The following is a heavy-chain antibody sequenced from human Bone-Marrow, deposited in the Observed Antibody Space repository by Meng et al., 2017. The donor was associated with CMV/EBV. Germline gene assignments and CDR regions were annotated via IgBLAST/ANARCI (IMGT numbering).Heavy chain of an antibody. CDR1: GFTFDDYG. V-gene: IGHV3-20*04. J-gene: IGHJ4*02. CDR3: ASDSSSSNSDY. D-gene: IGHD6-6*01. Sequence: GESLKISCAASGFTFDDYGMSWVRQAPGKGLEWVSGVNWNGGRIGYADSVKGRFTISRDNSKNTLYLQMNSLRAEDTAVYYCASDSSSSNSDYWGQGTLVTVSS. CDR2: VNWNGGRI.